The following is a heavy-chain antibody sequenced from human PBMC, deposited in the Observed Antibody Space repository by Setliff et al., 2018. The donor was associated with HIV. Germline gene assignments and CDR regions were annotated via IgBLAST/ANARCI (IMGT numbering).Heavy chain of an antibody. V-gene: IGHV4-39*01. CDR2: IHYDERT. CDR3: ARLTTTYYYDSSAYYLPV. Sequence: SETLSLTCTVSGGSASNSRYYWAWIRQPPGKGLEYIGSIHYDERTYYNPSLKSRVTISVDTSKNQFSLKLSSVTAADTAVFYCARLTTTYYYDSSAYYLPVWGQGTLVTVSS. J-gene: IGHJ4*02. D-gene: IGHD3-22*01. CDR1: GGSASNSRYY.